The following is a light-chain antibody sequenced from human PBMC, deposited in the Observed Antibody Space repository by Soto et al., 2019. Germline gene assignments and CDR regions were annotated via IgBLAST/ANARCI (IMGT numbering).Light chain of an antibody. CDR1: QDIRNS. CDR3: LQDYNYLWT. J-gene: IGKJ1*01. V-gene: IGKV1-6*02. CDR2: IAS. Sequence: AIQVTQSPSSLSASVGDRVTITCRTSQDIRNSLGWYQQKPGKAPKLLIYIASILQSGVPSRFSGSGSGTDFILIISSRLPDDFSTYYCLQDYNYLWTFGRGTKVVIK.